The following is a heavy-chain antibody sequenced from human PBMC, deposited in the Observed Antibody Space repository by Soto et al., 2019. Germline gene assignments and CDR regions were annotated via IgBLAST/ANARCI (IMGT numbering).Heavy chain of an antibody. Sequence: GTLRLSGAASGLTLSSYAMSWVRQAPGKGLEWVSAISGSGGSTYYADSVKGRFTISRDNSKNTLYLQMNSLRAEDTAVYYCAKDSRQRYYYDSSGPGDYWGQGTLVTFSS. V-gene: IGHV3-23*01. CDR2: ISGSGGST. CDR3: AKDSRQRYYYDSSGPGDY. CDR1: GLTLSSYA. D-gene: IGHD3-22*01. J-gene: IGHJ4*02.